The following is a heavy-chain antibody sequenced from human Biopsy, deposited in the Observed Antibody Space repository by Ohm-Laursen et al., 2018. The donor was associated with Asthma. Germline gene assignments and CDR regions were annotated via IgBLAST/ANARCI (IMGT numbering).Heavy chain of an antibody. Sequence: VASVKVSCNASGVALSGYTFEWVRQARGLGLEWIAGIVFASGATNYAQNFQDRLTVTRDMSAGSVSMELRGLSSTDTAVYYCAVGRTSLQGESLIWGQGTLVSVSS. CDR3: AVGRTSLQGESLI. V-gene: IGHV1-58*01. CDR1: GVALSGYT. J-gene: IGHJ4*01. D-gene: IGHD2/OR15-2a*01. CDR2: IVFASGAT.